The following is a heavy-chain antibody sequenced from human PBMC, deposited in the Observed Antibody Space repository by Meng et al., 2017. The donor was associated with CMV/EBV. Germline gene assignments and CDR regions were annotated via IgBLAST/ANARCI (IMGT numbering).Heavy chain of an antibody. Sequence: QGQLVESGGGLVKPGGSLRLSCAASGFTFSDYYMSWIRQAPGKGLEWVSYISSSSSYTNYADSVKGRFTISRDNAKNSLYLQMNSLRAEDTAVYYCARDRTGYPFDYWGQGTLVTVSS. CDR2: ISSSSSYT. D-gene: IGHD3/OR15-3a*01. J-gene: IGHJ4*02. CDR1: GFTFSDYY. V-gene: IGHV3-11*05. CDR3: ARDRTGYPFDY.